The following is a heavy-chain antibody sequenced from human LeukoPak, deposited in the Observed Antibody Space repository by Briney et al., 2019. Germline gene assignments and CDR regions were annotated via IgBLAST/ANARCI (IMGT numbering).Heavy chain of an antibody. D-gene: IGHD6-13*01. CDR2: IKQDGSEK. Sequence: GGSLRLSCAASGFTFSTYWMTWVRQAPGKGLEWVANIKQDGSEKYYADSVKGRFTISRDNSKNTLYLQMNSLRAEDTAVYYCARSHEAAAGEGEGSYYYYYGMDVWGQGTTVTVSS. J-gene: IGHJ6*02. CDR1: GFTFSTYW. CDR3: ARSHEAAAGEGEGSYYYYYGMDV. V-gene: IGHV3-7*01.